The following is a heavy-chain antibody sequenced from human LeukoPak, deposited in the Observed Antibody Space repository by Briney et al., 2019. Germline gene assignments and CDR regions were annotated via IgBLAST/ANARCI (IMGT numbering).Heavy chain of an antibody. J-gene: IGHJ4*02. D-gene: IGHD3-10*01. Sequence: PGRSLRLSCTASGFTFGGYRMSWVRQAPGKGLEWIGFIRTKADGGTTEYAASMKPRFTISRDDSKSIAYLQVDSLRTDDTAVYFCTRVQDRTMAHFDHWGQGALVTVSS. CDR1: GFTFGGYR. CDR2: IRTKADGGTT. V-gene: IGHV3-49*04. CDR3: TRVQDRTMAHFDH.